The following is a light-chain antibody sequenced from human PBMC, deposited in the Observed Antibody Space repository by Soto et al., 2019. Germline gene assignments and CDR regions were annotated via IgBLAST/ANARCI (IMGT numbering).Light chain of an antibody. Sequence: VLSQSAATLSLSPGERATLSCRASQSIRTSLAWYQQKPGQAPRLVIFDASNRANGVPARFGGSGSGTDFTLTINSLEPEDFAVYYCQQRNVWPPITFGQGTRLEI. V-gene: IGKV3-11*01. CDR2: DAS. CDR3: QQRNVWPPIT. CDR1: QSIRTS. J-gene: IGKJ5*01.